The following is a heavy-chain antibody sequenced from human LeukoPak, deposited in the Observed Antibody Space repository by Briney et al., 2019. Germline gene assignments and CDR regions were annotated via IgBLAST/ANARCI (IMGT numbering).Heavy chain of an antibody. J-gene: IGHJ5*02. Sequence: ASVKVSCKASGYTFTGYYMHWVRQAPGQGLEWMGRINPNSGGTNYAQKLQGRVTMTRDTSISTAYMELSRLRSDDTAVYYCARSRIQLYYYDSSGYSSWFDPWGQGTLVTVSS. D-gene: IGHD3-22*01. CDR1: GYTFTGYY. V-gene: IGHV1-2*06. CDR2: INPNSGGT. CDR3: ARSRIQLYYYDSSGYSSWFDP.